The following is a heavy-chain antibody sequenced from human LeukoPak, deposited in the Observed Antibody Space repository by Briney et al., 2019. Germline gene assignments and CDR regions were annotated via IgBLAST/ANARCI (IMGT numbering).Heavy chain of an antibody. V-gene: IGHV3-53*01. CDR3: ARARPGYCSSTSCRLGYYFGY. J-gene: IGHJ4*02. Sequence: GGSLRLSCAASGFTVSSNYMSWVRQAPGKGLEWVSVIYSGGSTYYADSVKGRFTISRDNSKNTLYLQMNSLRAEDTAVYYCARARPGYCSSTSCRLGYYFGYWGQGTLVTVSS. CDR2: IYSGGST. D-gene: IGHD2-2*01. CDR1: GFTVSSNY.